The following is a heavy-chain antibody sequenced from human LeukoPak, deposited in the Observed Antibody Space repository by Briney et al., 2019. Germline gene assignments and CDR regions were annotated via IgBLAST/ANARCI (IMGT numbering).Heavy chain of an antibody. Sequence: GGSLRLSCAAPGFTVSSNYMSWVRQAPGKGLEWVSVIYSGGSTYYADSVKGRFTISRDNSKNTLYLQMNSLRAEDTAVYYCARVGSSYYYDSSGYYPGCWGQGTLVTVSS. CDR2: IYSGGST. J-gene: IGHJ4*02. D-gene: IGHD3-22*01. CDR3: ARVGSSYYYDSSGYYPGC. V-gene: IGHV3-66*01. CDR1: GFTVSSNY.